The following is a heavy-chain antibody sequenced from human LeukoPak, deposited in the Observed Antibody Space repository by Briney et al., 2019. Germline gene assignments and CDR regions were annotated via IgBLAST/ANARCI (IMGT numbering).Heavy chain of an antibody. D-gene: IGHD4-17*01. J-gene: IGHJ5*02. CDR3: ARDPYGEGWFDP. Sequence: PSETLSLTCTVSGGSVSSGTYYWSWIRQPPGKGLEWIGYIYNRGSTKSNPSLKSRVTILVGTSKNQFSLKLSSVTAADTAVYYCARDPYGEGWFDPWGQGTLVTVSS. V-gene: IGHV4-61*01. CDR2: IYNRGST. CDR1: GGSVSSGTYY.